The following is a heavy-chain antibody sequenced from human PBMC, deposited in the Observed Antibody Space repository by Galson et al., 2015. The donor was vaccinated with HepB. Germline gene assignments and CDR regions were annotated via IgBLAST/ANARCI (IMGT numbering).Heavy chain of an antibody. J-gene: IGHJ4*02. V-gene: IGHV2-5*02. D-gene: IGHD6-19*01. CDR2: IYWDDDK. CDR3: AHRPVAGSYFDY. Sequence: PALVKPTQTLTLTCTFSGFSLSANGMGVGWIRQPPGKALEWLAVIYWDDDKRYSPSLNSRLFITKDTSKNQVVLRMTNMDPVDTATYYCAHRPVAGSYFDYWGPGTLVTVSS. CDR1: GFSLSANGMG.